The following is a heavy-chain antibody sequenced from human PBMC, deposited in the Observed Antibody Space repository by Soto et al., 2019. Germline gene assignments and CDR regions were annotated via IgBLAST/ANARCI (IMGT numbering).Heavy chain of an antibody. V-gene: IGHV4-31*11. J-gene: IGHJ4*02. CDR3: ARTYDSSGYLDY. CDR1: GGSFSGYY. Sequence: SETLCLTCAVYGGSFSGYYWSWIRQHPGKGLEWIGYIYYSGSTYYNPSLKSRVTISVDTSKNQFSLKLSSVTAADTAVYYCARTYDSSGYLDYWGQGTLVTVSS. CDR2: IYYSGST. D-gene: IGHD3-22*01.